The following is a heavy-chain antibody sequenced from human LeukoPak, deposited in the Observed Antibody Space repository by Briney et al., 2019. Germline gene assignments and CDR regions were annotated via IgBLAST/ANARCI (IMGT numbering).Heavy chain of an antibody. CDR3: ARGNVVVVAATRRYNWLDP. V-gene: IGHV4-34*01. CDR2: INHSGST. CDR1: GGSFSGYY. D-gene: IGHD2-15*01. J-gene: IGHJ5*02. Sequence: PSETLSLTCAVYGGSFSGYYWSWIRQPPGEGLEWSGEINHSGSTNYNPSLKSRVTISVDTSKNQFSLKLSSVTAADTAVYYCARGNVVVVAATRRYNWLDPWGQGTLVTVSS.